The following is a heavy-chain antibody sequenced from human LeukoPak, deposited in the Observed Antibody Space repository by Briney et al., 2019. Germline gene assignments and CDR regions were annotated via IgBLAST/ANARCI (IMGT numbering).Heavy chain of an antibody. V-gene: IGHV3-23*01. Sequence: GGSLRLSCAASGFTFRGYGMSWVRQAPGRGLEWVSAIRGSGVTTYYADSVKGRFTISRDNAKNSLYLQMNSLRAEDTAVYYCARDSRTHYVWGSYRPWYFDYWGQGTLVTVSS. CDR3: ARDSRTHYVWGSYRPWYFDY. CDR2: IRGSGVTT. CDR1: GFTFRGYG. J-gene: IGHJ4*02. D-gene: IGHD3-16*02.